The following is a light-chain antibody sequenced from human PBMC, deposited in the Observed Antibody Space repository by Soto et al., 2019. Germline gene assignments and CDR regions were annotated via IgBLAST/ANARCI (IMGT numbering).Light chain of an antibody. CDR1: QSVSSN. CDR3: QQYDYWPPYT. J-gene: IGKJ2*01. Sequence: EIVMTQSPATLSVSPGERATLSCRASQSVSSNLAWYQQKPGQPPRLLIYGASTSATGIPARFSGSGSGTEFTLNIDSLQSEDFAVYYCQQYDYWPPYTFGQGTKLEIK. V-gene: IGKV3-15*01. CDR2: GAS.